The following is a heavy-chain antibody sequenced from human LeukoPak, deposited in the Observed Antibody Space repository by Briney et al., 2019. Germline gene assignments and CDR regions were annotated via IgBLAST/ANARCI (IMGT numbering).Heavy chain of an antibody. D-gene: IGHD1-26*01. CDR1: GFTFSSYS. CDR3: ARDLGGAREWYYYYYMDV. CDR2: ISSSSSTI. J-gene: IGHJ6*03. Sequence: PGGSLRLSCAASGFTFSSYSMNWVRPAPGKGLEWVSYISSSSSTIYYADSVKGRFTISRDNAKNSLYLQMNSLRAEDTAVYYCARDLGGAREWYYYYYMDVWGKGTTVTASS. V-gene: IGHV3-48*01.